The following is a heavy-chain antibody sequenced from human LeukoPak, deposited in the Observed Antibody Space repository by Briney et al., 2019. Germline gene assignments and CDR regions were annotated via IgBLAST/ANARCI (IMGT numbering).Heavy chain of an antibody. V-gene: IGHV3-33*01. D-gene: IGHD2-2*01. J-gene: IGHJ4*02. CDR3: ARDMGYCSSISCANLYYFDY. Sequence: GGSLRLSCAASGFTFSSYGMHWVRQAPGKGLEWVVVIWYDGSNKYYADSVKGRFTISRDNSKNTLYLQMNSLRAEDTAVYYCARDMGYCSSISCANLYYFDYWGQGTLVTVSS. CDR1: GFTFSSYG. CDR2: IWYDGSNK.